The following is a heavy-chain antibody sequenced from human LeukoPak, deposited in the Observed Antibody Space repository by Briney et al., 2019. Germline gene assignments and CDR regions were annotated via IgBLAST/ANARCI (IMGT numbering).Heavy chain of an antibody. Sequence: SETLSLTCTVSGGSISSYYWNWIRQPPGKGLEWIGYFHYSGSANYNPSLKSRVTMSVDTSKNQFSLMLSSVTAADTAVYNCARGKDYGGNSGRIDYWGQGTLVTVSS. D-gene: IGHD4-23*01. CDR1: GGSISSYY. J-gene: IGHJ4*02. CDR2: FHYSGSA. V-gene: IGHV4-59*12. CDR3: ARGKDYGGNSGRIDY.